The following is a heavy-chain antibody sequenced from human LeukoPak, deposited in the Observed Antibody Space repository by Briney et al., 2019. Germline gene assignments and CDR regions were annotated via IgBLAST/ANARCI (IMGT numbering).Heavy chain of an antibody. J-gene: IGHJ4*02. Sequence: APVKVSCKASGYTFTSYDINWVRQATGQGLEWMGWMNPNSSNTGYAQKFQGRVTMTRNTSISTAYMELSSLRSEDTAVYYCARGDFAAADYYFDYWGQGTLVTVSS. D-gene: IGHD6-13*01. V-gene: IGHV1-8*01. CDR1: GYTFTSYD. CDR2: MNPNSSNT. CDR3: ARGDFAAADYYFDY.